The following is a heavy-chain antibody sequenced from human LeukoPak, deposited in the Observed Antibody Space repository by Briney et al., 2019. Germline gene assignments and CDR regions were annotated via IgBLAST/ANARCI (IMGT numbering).Heavy chain of an antibody. D-gene: IGHD2-15*01. Sequence: GGSLRLSCAASGFTFSSYSMNWVRQAPGKGREWVSSISSSSSYIYYADSVKGRFTISRDNAKNSLYLQMNSLRAEDTAVYYCAREGLGYCSGGSCPQNWFDPWGQGTLVTVSS. CDR1: GFTFSSYS. J-gene: IGHJ5*02. CDR3: AREGLGYCSGGSCPQNWFDP. CDR2: ISSSSSYI. V-gene: IGHV3-21*01.